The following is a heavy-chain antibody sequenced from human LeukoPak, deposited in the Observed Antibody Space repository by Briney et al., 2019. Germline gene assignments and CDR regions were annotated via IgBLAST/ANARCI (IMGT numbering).Heavy chain of an antibody. D-gene: IGHD1-26*01. J-gene: IGHJ3*02. Sequence: GESLKISCKDIGYSFANYWFGWVRQMPGKGLEWIGVIYPGDSDTKYGPSFQGHVTFSADKSVSTAYLQWSSLRASDTAMYYCARRSYVGSTSAFDIWGQGTMVTVSS. CDR3: ARRSYVGSTSAFDI. V-gene: IGHV5-51*01. CDR2: IYPGDSDT. CDR1: GYSFANYW.